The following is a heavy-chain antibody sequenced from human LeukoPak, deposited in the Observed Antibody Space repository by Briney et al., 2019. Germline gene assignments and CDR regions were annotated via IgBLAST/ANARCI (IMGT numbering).Heavy chain of an antibody. Sequence: GASVKVSCKVSGYTLTELSMHWVRQAPGKGLEWMGGFDPEDDETIYAQKFQGRVTMTEDTSTDTAYMELSSLRSEDTAVYYCAAASPGRDSWVPWDYWGQGTLVTVSS. CDR1: GYTLTELS. CDR2: FDPEDDET. D-gene: IGHD6-13*01. V-gene: IGHV1-24*01. CDR3: AAASPGRDSWVPWDY. J-gene: IGHJ4*02.